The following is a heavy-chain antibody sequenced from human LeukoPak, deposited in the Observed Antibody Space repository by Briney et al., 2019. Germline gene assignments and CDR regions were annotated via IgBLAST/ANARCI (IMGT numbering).Heavy chain of an antibody. CDR2: ISGSGGST. Sequence: PGGSLRLSCATSEFTFNIYAISWVRQAPGKGLEWVSAISGSGGSTYYTDSVKGRFTISRDNSKNVVYLQMNSLRAEDTAVYYCAKDRRAIKPSRFDYWGQGTVVTVSS. J-gene: IGHJ4*02. CDR1: EFTFNIYA. CDR3: AKDRRAIKPSRFDY. V-gene: IGHV3-23*01.